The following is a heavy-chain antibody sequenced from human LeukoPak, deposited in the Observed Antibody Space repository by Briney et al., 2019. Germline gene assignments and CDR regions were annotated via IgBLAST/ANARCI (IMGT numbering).Heavy chain of an antibody. V-gene: IGHV3-48*04. CDR3: SRLRGYSYGYADY. J-gene: IGHJ4*02. D-gene: IGHD5-18*01. CDR2: ISSSGSTV. Sequence: GGSLRLSCAASGFTFSSYSMNWVRQAPGKGLEWVSYISSSGSTVDYADSVKGRFTISRDNAKNSLYLQMNSLRAEDTAVYYCSRLRGYSYGYADYWGQGTLVAVSS. CDR1: GFTFSSYS.